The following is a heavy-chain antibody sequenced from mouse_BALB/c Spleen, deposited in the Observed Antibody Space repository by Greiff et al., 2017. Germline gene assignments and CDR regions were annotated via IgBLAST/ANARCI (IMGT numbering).Heavy chain of an antibody. CDR2: IWWNDDK. CDR1: GFSLSTSGMS. D-gene: IGHD1-2*01. J-gene: IGHJ4*01. V-gene: IGHV8-8*01. Sequence: QVTLNESGPGILQPSQTLSLTCSFSGFSLSTSGMSVGWIRQPSGKGLEWLAHIWWNDDKYYNPALKSRLTISKDTSNNQVFLKIASVVTADTATYYCARMEVLRLFYAMDYWGQGTSVTVSS. CDR3: ARMEVLRLFYAMDY.